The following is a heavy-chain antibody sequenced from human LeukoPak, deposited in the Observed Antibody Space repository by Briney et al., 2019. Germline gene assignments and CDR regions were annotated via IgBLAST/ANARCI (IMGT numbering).Heavy chain of an antibody. D-gene: IGHD6-19*01. CDR3: ARESETSGWYDY. CDR2: ISGDGGST. V-gene: IGHV3-43*02. Sequence: GGSLRLSCAAPGFFFDNYAIHWVRQAPGKGLEWVSLISGDGGSTYYADSVRGRFTISRDNTRKSLSLQMSSLRSEDTALYYCARESETSGWYDYWGQGTLVTVSS. CDR1: GFFFDNYA. J-gene: IGHJ4*02.